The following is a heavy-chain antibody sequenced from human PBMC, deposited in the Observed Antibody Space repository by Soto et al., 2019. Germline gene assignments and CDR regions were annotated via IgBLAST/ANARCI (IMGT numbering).Heavy chain of an antibody. V-gene: IGHV1-69*13. CDR2: IIPIFGTA. CDR3: ARAVPAAIYYYYGMDV. D-gene: IGHD2-2*01. J-gene: IGHJ6*02. Sequence: SVKVSCKASGGTFSSYAISWVRQAPGQGLEWMGGIIPIFGTANYAQKFQGRVTITADESTSTAYMELSSLRSEDTAVYYCARAVPAAIYYYYGMDVWGQGTTVTVSS. CDR1: GGTFSSYA.